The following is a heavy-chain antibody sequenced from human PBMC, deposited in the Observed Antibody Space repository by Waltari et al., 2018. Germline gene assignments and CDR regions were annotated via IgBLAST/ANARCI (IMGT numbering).Heavy chain of an antibody. J-gene: IGHJ4*02. CDR3: VRDAIYGRRSFDS. D-gene: IGHD2-15*01. CDR1: GFTFNRYW. V-gene: IGHV3-7*03. CDR2: INQDGSET. Sequence: EVQLEESGGGLVQPGGSLRLSCAASGFTFNRYWMDWVRQGPGKGLEWVAIINQDGSETHYVESVKGRFTISRDNAKNALYLQVNSLRVEDTAIYYCVRDAIYGRRSFDSWGQGTPVTVFS.